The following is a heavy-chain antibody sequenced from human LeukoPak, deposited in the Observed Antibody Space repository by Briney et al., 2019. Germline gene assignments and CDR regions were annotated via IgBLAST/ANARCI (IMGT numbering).Heavy chain of an antibody. V-gene: IGHV3-21*01. Sequence: PGGSLRLSCAASGFTFSSYNMNWVRQAPGKGLEWVSSISSSSTYIYYADSVKGRFTVSRDNAKNSLYLQMNSLRAEDTAVYFCASQYTSSRIFDDWGQGTLVTVSS. CDR2: ISSSSTYI. CDR3: ASQYTSSRIFDD. CDR1: GFTFSSYN. D-gene: IGHD6-13*01. J-gene: IGHJ4*02.